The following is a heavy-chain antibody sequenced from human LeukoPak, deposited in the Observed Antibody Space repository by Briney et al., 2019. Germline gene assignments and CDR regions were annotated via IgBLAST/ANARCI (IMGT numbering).Heavy chain of an antibody. Sequence: SETLSLTRTVSGGSISSGGYYWSWIRQPPGKGLEWIGEINHSGSTNYNPSLKSRVTISVDTSKNQFSLKLSSVTAADTAVYYCARGMTTVVTFYDAFDIWGQGTMVTVSS. CDR3: ARGMTTVVTFYDAFDI. CDR1: GGSISSGGYY. V-gene: IGHV4-39*07. J-gene: IGHJ3*02. D-gene: IGHD4-23*01. CDR2: INHSGST.